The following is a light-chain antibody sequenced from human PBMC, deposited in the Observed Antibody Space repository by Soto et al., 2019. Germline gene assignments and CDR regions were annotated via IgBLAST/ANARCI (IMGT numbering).Light chain of an antibody. CDR3: SSYTTTSTLTV. CDR2: GVT. V-gene: IGLV2-14*01. J-gene: IGLJ1*01. Sequence: QSVLTQPASVSRTPGQSITISCTGTSSDVGASNYVSWYQQLPGTAPKLIIYGVTIRPSGVSNRFSGSKSGNTASLTISGLQAEDEADYYCSSYTTTSTLTVFGPGTKVTVL. CDR1: SSDVGASNY.